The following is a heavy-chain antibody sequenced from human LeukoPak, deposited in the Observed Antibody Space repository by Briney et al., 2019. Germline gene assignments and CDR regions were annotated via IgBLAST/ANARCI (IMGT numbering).Heavy chain of an antibody. CDR3: TLMLRGVID. CDR2: IAYTGST. Sequence: SETLSLTCSVSGGSISSADYYWSWIRQHPEKGLEWIGCIAYTGSTYYNPSLKSRVSISADTSTNLFSLKLSSVTAADTAVYYCTLMLRGVIDWGQGTLVTVSS. D-gene: IGHD3-10*01. J-gene: IGHJ4*02. CDR1: GGSISSADYY. V-gene: IGHV4-31*03.